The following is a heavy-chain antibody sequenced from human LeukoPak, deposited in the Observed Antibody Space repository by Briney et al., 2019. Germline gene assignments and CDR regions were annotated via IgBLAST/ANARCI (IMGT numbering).Heavy chain of an antibody. J-gene: IGHJ4*02. CDR2: IYYSGST. CDR1: GGSISSYY. CDR3: ASQPTTLRVGTTAFDY. D-gene: IGHD1-26*01. Sequence: PSETLSLTRTVSGGSISSYYWSWIRQPPGKGLEWIGYIYYSGSTNYNPSLKSRVTISVDTSKNQFSLKLSSVTAADTAVYYCASQPTTLRVGTTAFDYWGQGTLVTVSS. V-gene: IGHV4-59*08.